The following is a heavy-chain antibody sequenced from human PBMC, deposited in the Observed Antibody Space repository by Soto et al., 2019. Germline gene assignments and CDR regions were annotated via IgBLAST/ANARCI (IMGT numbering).Heavy chain of an antibody. CDR3: AKDLPNYYYSSGYYPVPYDAFDI. CDR2: FSGSGGST. Sequence: GGSLRLSCAASGFTFSSYAMSWVRQAPGKGLEWVSAFSGSGGSTYYADSVKGRFTISRDNSKNTLYLQMNSLRAEDTAVYYCAKDLPNYYYSSGYYPVPYDAFDIWGQGTMVTVSS. V-gene: IGHV3-23*01. D-gene: IGHD3-22*01. CDR1: GFTFSSYA. J-gene: IGHJ3*02.